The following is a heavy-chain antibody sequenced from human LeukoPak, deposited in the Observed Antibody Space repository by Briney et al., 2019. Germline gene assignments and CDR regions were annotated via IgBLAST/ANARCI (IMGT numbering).Heavy chain of an antibody. V-gene: IGHV4-4*02. Sequence: SETLSPTCAVSGGSISSSNWWSWVRQPPGKGLEWIGEIYHSGSTNYNPPLKSRVTISVDKSKNQFSLKLSSVTAADTAVYYCARGPLWFGELLYGAYFDYWGQGTLVTVSS. CDR2: IYHSGST. CDR1: GGSISSSNW. CDR3: ARGPLWFGELLYGAYFDY. J-gene: IGHJ4*02. D-gene: IGHD3-10*01.